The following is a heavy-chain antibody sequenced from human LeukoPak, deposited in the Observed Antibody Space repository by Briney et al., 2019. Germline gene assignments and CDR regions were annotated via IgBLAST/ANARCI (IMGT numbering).Heavy chain of an antibody. CDR2: IWYDGSNK. CDR3: ARGRYSSSWHRTEIDY. Sequence: PGGSLRLSCAASGFTFSSYGMHWVRQAPGKGLEWVAVIWYDGSNKYYADSVKGRFTISRDNSKNTLYLQMNSLRAEDTAVYYCARGRYSSSWHRTEIDYWGQGTLVTVSS. D-gene: IGHD6-13*01. J-gene: IGHJ4*02. CDR1: GFTFSSYG. V-gene: IGHV3-33*01.